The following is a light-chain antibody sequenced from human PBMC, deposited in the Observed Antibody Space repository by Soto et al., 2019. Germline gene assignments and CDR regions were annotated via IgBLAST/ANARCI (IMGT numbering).Light chain of an antibody. Sequence: QSALTQPASVSGSPGQSITISCTGTSSDVGGYNYVSWYQQHPGKAPKLIIYEVSNRPSGVSNRFSGSKSDITASLTISGLQAEDEADYYCSSYTSSNTYVFGTGTKLTVL. CDR1: SSDVGGYNY. CDR2: EVS. J-gene: IGLJ1*01. CDR3: SSYTSSNTYV. V-gene: IGLV2-14*01.